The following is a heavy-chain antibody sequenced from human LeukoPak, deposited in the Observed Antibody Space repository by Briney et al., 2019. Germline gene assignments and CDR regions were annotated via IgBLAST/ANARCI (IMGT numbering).Heavy chain of an antibody. CDR3: ARVGDYNDYYYYYYMDV. Sequence: PSETLSFTCTVSGGSISSYYWSWIRQPPGKGLEWIGYIYYSGSTNYNPSLKSRVTISVDTSKRQFSLKLSSVTAADTAVYYCARVGDYNDYYYYYYMDVWGKGTTVTVSS. V-gene: IGHV4-59*01. J-gene: IGHJ6*03. CDR1: GGSISSYY. CDR2: IYYSGST. D-gene: IGHD4-17*01.